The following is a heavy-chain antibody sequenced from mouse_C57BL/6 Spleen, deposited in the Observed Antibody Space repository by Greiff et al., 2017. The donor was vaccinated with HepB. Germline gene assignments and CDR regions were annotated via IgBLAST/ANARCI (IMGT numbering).Heavy chain of an antibody. V-gene: IGHV1S81*02. CDR3: ARMKKRVATYCEY. Sequence: QVQLQQSGAELVKAGASVKMSCKASGYTFTSYWMHWVKQRLGQGLEWFAETNPTNGRTYYNEKFKSKATLTVDKSSSTAYMLLSGPTFEDSAVYYRARMKKRVATYCEYWGQGTTLTVSS. J-gene: IGHJ2*01. CDR2: TNPTNGRT. D-gene: IGHD1-1*01. CDR1: GYTFTSYW.